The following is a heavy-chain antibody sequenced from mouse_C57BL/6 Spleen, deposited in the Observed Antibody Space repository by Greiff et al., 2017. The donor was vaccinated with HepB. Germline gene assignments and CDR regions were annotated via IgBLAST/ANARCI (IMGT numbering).Heavy chain of an antibody. CDR2: IYPGDGDT. J-gene: IGHJ4*01. CDR1: GYAFSSSW. CDR3: ARGAHSSGGAMDY. V-gene: IGHV1-82*01. D-gene: IGHD3-2*02. Sequence: VKLVESGPELVKPGASVKISCKASGYAFSSSWMNWVKQRPGKGLEWIGRIYPGDGDTNYNGKFKGKATLTADKSSSTAYMQLSSLTSEDSAVYFCARGAHSSGGAMDYWGQGTSVTVSS.